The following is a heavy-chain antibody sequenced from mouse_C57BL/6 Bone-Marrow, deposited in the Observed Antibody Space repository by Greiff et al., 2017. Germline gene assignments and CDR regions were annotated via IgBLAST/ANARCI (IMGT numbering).Heavy chain of an antibody. J-gene: IGHJ2*01. CDR1: GYTFTSYG. CDR2: IYPRSGNT. CDR3: APYYCGSSSYFDY. Sequence: VQLVESGAELARPGASVKLSCKASGYTFTSYGISWVKQRTGQGLEWIGEIYPRSGNTYYNEKFKGKATLTADKSSSTAYMELRSLTSEDSAVYFCAPYYCGSSSYFDYWGQGTTLTVSS. V-gene: IGHV1-81*01. D-gene: IGHD1-1*01.